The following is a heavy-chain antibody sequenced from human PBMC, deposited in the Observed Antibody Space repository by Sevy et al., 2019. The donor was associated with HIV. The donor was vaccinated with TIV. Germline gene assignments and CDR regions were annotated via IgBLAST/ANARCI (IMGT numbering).Heavy chain of an antibody. V-gene: IGHV4-39*01. CDR1: GVSISSSSYD. D-gene: IGHD2-21*01. CDR3: ARHGGIVERAFDF. J-gene: IGHJ4*02. Sequence: SETLSLTCSVSGVSISSSSYDWGWIRQPPGKGLEWIGRIYYSGSTYYNPSLMSRVTVSVDTSKNQFNLNLRSVTAADTAGSYWARHGGIVERAFDFWGRGTLVTVSS. CDR2: IYYSGST.